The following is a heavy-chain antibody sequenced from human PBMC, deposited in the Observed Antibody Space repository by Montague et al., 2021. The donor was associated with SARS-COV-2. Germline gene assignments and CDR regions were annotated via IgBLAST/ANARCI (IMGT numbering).Heavy chain of an antibody. CDR2: ISNDGSNK. D-gene: IGHD1-26*01. CDR3: GGESGSFHDGGYFDL. J-gene: IGHJ4*02. V-gene: IGHV3-30*04. Sequence: SLRLSCAASGFSFSYAINWVRQAPGRGLEGVALISNDGSNKHYADSVKGRFTISSDNSKSTLYLQVNSLRAEETAVYYCGGESGSFHDGGYFDLWGQGSLVTVSS. CDR1: GFSFSYA.